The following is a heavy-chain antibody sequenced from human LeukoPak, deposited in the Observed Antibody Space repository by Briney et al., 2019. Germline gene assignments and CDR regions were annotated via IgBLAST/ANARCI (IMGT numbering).Heavy chain of an antibody. CDR2: ISPSSDYI. CDR3: ARGHDYGLIYFGY. J-gene: IGHJ4*02. CDR1: GFTFSSQT. Sequence: GGSLRLSCAASGFTFSSQTMNWVRQAPGKGLEWVSSISPSSDYIYYADSVKGRFTISRDSSKNTLYLQMNSLRPEDTAVYYCARGHDYGLIYFGYWGQGTLVTVSS. V-gene: IGHV3-21*01. D-gene: IGHD3-16*01.